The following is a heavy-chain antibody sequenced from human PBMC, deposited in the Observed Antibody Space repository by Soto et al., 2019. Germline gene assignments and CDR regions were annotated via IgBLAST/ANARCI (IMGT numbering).Heavy chain of an antibody. V-gene: IGHV1-2*02. Sequence: GASVKVSCKASGYTFNDYYIHWVRQAPGQGLEWMGWINPNSGGTYYAQKFQGRVTMTRDTSISTAYMELSRLKSDDTAVYYCARGLPHDYGDYPYFDYWGQGTLVTVSS. CDR1: GYTFNDYY. CDR3: ARGLPHDYGDYPYFDY. D-gene: IGHD4-17*01. J-gene: IGHJ4*02. CDR2: INPNSGGT.